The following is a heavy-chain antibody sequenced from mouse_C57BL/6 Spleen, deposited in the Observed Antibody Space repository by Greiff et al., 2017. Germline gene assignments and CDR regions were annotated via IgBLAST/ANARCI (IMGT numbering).Heavy chain of an antibody. D-gene: IGHD1-1*01. Sequence: VKLQESGGGLVKPGGSLKLSCAASGFTFSSYAMSWVRQTPEKRLEWVATISDGGSYTYYPDNVKGRFTISRDNAKNNLYLQMSHLKSEDTAMYYCARDRATVVAFDYWGQGTTLTVSS. CDR1: GFTFSSYA. J-gene: IGHJ2*01. V-gene: IGHV5-4*01. CDR3: ARDRATVVAFDY. CDR2: ISDGGSYT.